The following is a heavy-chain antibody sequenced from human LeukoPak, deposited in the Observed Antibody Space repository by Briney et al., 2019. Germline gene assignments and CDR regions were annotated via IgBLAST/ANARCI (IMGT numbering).Heavy chain of an antibody. J-gene: IGHJ3*02. CDR3: ARERHGIVGAGGAFDI. CDR1: GYTFTSYY. V-gene: IGHV1-46*01. Sequence: ASVKVSCKASGYTFTSYYMHWVRQAPGQGLEWMGIINPSGGSTSYAQKFQGRVTMTRDTSTSTVYMELSSLRSEDTAVYYCARERHGIVGAGGAFDIWGQGTMVTVSS. D-gene: IGHD1-26*01. CDR2: INPSGGST.